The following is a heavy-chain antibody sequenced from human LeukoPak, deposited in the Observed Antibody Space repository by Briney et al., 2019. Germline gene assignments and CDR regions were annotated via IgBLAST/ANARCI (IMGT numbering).Heavy chain of an antibody. CDR1: GFTFSTYW. J-gene: IGHJ3*02. V-gene: IGHV3-7*01. CDR3: AKSLSRWDAFDI. D-gene: IGHD5-24*01. Sequence: GGSLRLSCAASGFTFSTYWMSWVRQAPGKGLEWVANIKQDGSDIYYVDSVKGRFTISRDNSKNSLYLQMNSLRAEDTAVYYCAKSLSRWDAFDIWGQGTMVTVSS. CDR2: IKQDGSDI.